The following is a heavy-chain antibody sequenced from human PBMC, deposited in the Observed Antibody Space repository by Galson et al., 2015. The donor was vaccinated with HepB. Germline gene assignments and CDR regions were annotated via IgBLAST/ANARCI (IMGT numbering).Heavy chain of an antibody. CDR3: VRYCTKTSCPKAGAFDF. J-gene: IGHJ3*01. D-gene: IGHD2-8*01. CDR1: GLSVFDNY. Sequence: SLRLSCAVSGLSVFDNYMTWVRQAPGKGLEWVSRVYGGGTTSYPDPVRGRFTISADHSKNTLSLLMNSLRVDDTAVYYCVRYCTKTSCPKAGAFDFWGQGTMVTVSS. CDR2: VYGGGTT. V-gene: IGHV3-53*01.